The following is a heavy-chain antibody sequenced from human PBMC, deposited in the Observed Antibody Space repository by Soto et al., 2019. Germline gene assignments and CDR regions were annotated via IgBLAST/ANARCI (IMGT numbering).Heavy chain of an antibody. CDR3: ARKVRSIFGVLTPDYYYYMDV. CDR2: IWYDGSNK. CDR1: GFTFSNYG. J-gene: IGHJ6*03. Sequence: QVQLVESGGGVVQPGRSLRLSCAASGFTFSNYGMHWVRQAPGKGLEWVAVIWYDGSNKYYADYVKGRFTISRDNSKNTLYLQMISLRAEDTAVYYCARKVRSIFGVLTPDYYYYMDVWGKGTTVTVSS. D-gene: IGHD3-3*01. V-gene: IGHV3-33*01.